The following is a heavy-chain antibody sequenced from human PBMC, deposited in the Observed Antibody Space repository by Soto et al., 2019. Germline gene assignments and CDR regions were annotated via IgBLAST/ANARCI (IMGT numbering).Heavy chain of an antibody. J-gene: IGHJ4*02. CDR1: GYTFTSYD. CDR2: MNPNSGNT. V-gene: IGHV1-8*01. CDR3: ARRAETNGWNGFGADKYYFDF. Sequence: ASVKVSCKASGYTFTSYDINWVRQATGQGLEWMGWMNPNSGNTGYAQKFQGRVTMTRNTSISTAYMELSSLRSEDTAVYYCARRAETNGWNGFGADKYYFDFWGQGTLVTVSS. D-gene: IGHD1-1*01.